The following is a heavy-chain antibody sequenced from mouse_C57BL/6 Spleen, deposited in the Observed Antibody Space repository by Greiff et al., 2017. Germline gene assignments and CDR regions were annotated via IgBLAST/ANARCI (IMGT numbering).Heavy chain of an antibody. Sequence: QVQLQQPGAELVRPGTSVKLSCKASGYTFTSYWMHWVKQRPGQGLEWIGVIDPSDSYTNYNQKFKGKATLTADKYSSTAYMQLRSLTSADSAVDYCARRLYYDYSGWFAYWGQGTLVTVSA. CDR3: ARRLYYDYSGWFAY. CDR1: GYTFTSYW. V-gene: IGHV1-59*01. D-gene: IGHD2-4*01. CDR2: IDPSDSYT. J-gene: IGHJ3*01.